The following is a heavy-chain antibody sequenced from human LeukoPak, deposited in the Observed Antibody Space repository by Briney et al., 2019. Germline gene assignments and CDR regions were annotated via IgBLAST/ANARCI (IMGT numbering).Heavy chain of an antibody. Sequence: PGGSLRLSCAASGFTFSSYSMNWVRQAPGKGLEWVSYISSSSSTIYYADSVKGRFTISRDNAKNSLYLQMNSLRAEDTAVYYCARGVDSTLPYYYYYMDVWGKGTTVTVSS. CDR1: GFTFSSYS. CDR3: ARGVDSTLPYYYYYMDV. V-gene: IGHV3-48*01. J-gene: IGHJ6*03. D-gene: IGHD5-18*01. CDR2: ISSSSSTI.